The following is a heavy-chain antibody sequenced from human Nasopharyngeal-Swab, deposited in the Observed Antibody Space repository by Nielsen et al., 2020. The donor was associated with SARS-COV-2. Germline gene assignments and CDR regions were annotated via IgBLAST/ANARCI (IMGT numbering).Heavy chain of an antibody. Sequence: GGSLRLSCAASGFSFSTYWMTWVRQAPGKGLEWVANIKQDGSEKYSVDSVKGRFTVSRDNPKNLLYLQVNSLRAEDTAVYYCARQGVFVPAYFHQYYMDVWGKGTTVTVSS. CDR2: IKQDGSEK. D-gene: IGHD3-16*02. V-gene: IGHV3-7*03. CDR1: GFSFSTYW. CDR3: ARQGVFVPAYFHQYYMDV. J-gene: IGHJ6*03.